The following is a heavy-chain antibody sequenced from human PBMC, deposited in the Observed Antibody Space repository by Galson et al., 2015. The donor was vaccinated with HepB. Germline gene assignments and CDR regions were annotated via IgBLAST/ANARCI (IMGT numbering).Heavy chain of an antibody. J-gene: IGHJ4*02. D-gene: IGHD4-23*01. CDR1: GYTFTTSY. CDR3: TRPDGGNSVYFGY. CDR2: INPYGDTT. V-gene: IGHV1-46*03. Sequence: SVKVSCKASGYTFTTSYMHWVRQAPGQGFEWMGLINPYGDTTSYAQKFQGRVTMTRDTSTSTDYMELNSLTSDDTAVYFCTRPDGGNSVYFGYWGQGTLVTVSS.